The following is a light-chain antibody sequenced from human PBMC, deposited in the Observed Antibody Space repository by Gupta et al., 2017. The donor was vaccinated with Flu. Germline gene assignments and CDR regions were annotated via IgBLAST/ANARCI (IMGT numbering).Light chain of an antibody. V-gene: IGLV2-11*01. Sequence: GTSSDVGGYNYVSWYQQHPGKAPTLMIYDVSKRPSGVPDRFSGSKSGNTASLTISGLQAEDEADYYCCSYAGSYFYVFGTGTKVTVL. CDR2: DVS. J-gene: IGLJ1*01. CDR1: SSDVGGYNY. CDR3: CSYAGSYFYV.